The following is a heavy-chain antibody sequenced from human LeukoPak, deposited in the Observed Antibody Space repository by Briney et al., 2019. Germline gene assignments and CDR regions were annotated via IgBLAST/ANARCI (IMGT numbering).Heavy chain of an antibody. J-gene: IGHJ4*02. V-gene: IGHV3-11*01. D-gene: IGHD2-15*01. CDR3: ARDRRYCSGGSCYSIFYY. Sequence: GGSLRLSCAASGFTFSDYYMSWIRQAPGKGVEWVSYISSSGSTIYYADSVKGRFTISRDNAKNSLYLQMNSLRAEDTVVYYLARDRRYCSGGSCYSIFYYWGQGTQVTVSS. CDR2: ISSSGSTI. CDR1: GFTFSDYY.